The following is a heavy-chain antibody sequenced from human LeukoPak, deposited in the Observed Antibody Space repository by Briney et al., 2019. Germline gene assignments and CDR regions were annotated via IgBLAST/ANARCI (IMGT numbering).Heavy chain of an antibody. D-gene: IGHD4-17*01. CDR3: ARVDYGDPPYYFDY. CDR2: ISSSSSYI. V-gene: IGHV3-21*01. Sequence: GGSLRLSCAASGFTFSSYNMNWVRQAPGKGLEWVSSISSSSSYIYYADSLKGRFTIARDNAKNSLYLQMNSMRAEDTAVYYWARVDYGDPPYYFDYWGQGTLVTVSS. CDR1: GFTFSSYN. J-gene: IGHJ4*02.